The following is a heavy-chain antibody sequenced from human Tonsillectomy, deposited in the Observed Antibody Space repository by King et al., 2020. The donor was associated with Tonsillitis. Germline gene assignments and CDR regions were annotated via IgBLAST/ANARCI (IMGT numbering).Heavy chain of an antibody. CDR3: ARQEAYYDSSGYLDY. J-gene: IGHJ4*02. CDR1: GGSISSSSYY. Sequence: LQLQESGPGLVKPSETLSLTCTVSGGSISSSSYYWGWIRQPPGKGLEWIGSIYYSGSTYYNPSLKSRVTISVDTSKNQFSLKLSSVTAADTAVYYCARQEAYYDSSGYLDYWGKGTLVTVSS. V-gene: IGHV4-39*01. D-gene: IGHD3-22*01. CDR2: IYYSGST.